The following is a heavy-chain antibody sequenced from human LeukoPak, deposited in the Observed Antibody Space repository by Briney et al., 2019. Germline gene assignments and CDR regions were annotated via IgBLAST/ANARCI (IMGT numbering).Heavy chain of an antibody. J-gene: IGHJ4*02. CDR2: ISGSGGTT. V-gene: IGHV3-23*01. CDR1: GFTFSSYA. CDR3: AKDSPANYDFAPFDY. Sequence: GGSLCLSCTASGFTFSSYAMSWIRQPPGKGLEWVSAISGSGGTTYYADSVKGRFTISRDNSKNTLYLQMNSLRAEDTAVYYCAKDSPANYDFAPFDYWGQGTLVTVSS. D-gene: IGHD3-3*01.